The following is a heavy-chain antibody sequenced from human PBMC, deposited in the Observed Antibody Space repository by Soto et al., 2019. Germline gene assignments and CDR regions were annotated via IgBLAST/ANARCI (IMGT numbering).Heavy chain of an antibody. D-gene: IGHD3-9*01. V-gene: IGHV3-48*02. J-gene: IGHJ4*02. CDR3: AREANPYYDILTVAY. CDR2: ISSSSSTI. Sequence: GGSLRLSCAASGFTFSSYSMNWVRQAPGKGLEWVSYISSSSSTIYYADSVKGRFTISRDNAKNSLYLQMNSLRDEDAAVYYCAREANPYYDILTVAYWGQGTLVTVSS. CDR1: GFTFSSYS.